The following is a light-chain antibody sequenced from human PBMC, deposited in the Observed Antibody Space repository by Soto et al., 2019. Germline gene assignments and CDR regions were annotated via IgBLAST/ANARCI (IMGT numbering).Light chain of an antibody. CDR1: QSVDSSY. J-gene: IGKJ1*01. CDR3: QQYGSLSWT. V-gene: IGKV3-20*01. Sequence: EIVLTQSPGTLSLSPGERATLSCRAGQSVDSSYLAWYQFKPGQAPRIIIFGASGRATGIPDRFSGSGSGTDFTLTISRLEPEDFAVYYCQQYGSLSWTFGQGTKVDNK. CDR2: GAS.